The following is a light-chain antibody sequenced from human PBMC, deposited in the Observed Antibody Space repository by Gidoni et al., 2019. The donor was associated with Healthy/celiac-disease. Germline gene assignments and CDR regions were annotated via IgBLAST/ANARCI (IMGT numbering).Light chain of an antibody. J-gene: IGKJ2*01. CDR1: QSVSSN. Sequence: EIVMTQSPATLSVSPGERATLSCRASQSVSSNLAWYQQKPGQAPRLLIYGASTRATGIPARFSGSGSGTEFTLTISSLQPEDCAVYYCQQYNNWPPYTFGQGTKLEIK. CDR2: GAS. V-gene: IGKV3-15*01. CDR3: QQYNNWPPYT.